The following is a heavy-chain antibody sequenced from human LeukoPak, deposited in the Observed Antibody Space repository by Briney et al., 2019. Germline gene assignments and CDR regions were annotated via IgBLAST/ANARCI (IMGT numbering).Heavy chain of an antibody. CDR2: IRQDESER. J-gene: IGHJ6*03. V-gene: IGHV3-7*01. CDR1: GFSFSSYW. CDR3: ARLSAYYYGSYFYYYMDV. Sequence: GGSLRLSCEASGFSFSSYWMTWVRQPPGEGPEWVANIRQDESERYSADSVKGRFTISRDNAKKSVYLHMSSLRAEDTALYYCARLSAYYYGSYFYYYMDVWGKGTTVTVSS. D-gene: IGHD3-10*01.